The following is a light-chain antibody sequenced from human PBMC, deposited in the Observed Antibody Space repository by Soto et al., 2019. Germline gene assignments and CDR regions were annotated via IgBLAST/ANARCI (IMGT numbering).Light chain of an antibody. V-gene: IGKV3-20*01. CDR2: GAS. CDR3: QLYGSSPRA. Sequence: EIVLTQSPGTLSLSPGERATLSCRASQSVSSNYLAWYQQKPGQAPRLLIYGASSRATGIPDRFSGSGSGTDFTLTVSRLEPEDFAVYYCQLYGSSPRAFGRGTKLEIK. J-gene: IGKJ2*01. CDR1: QSVSSNY.